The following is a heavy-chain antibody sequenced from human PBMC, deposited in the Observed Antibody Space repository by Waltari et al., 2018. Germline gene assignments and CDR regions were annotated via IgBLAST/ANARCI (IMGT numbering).Heavy chain of an antibody. Sequence: QVQLVESVGGVVQPGRSLRLSCAASGFDFRGYVMHWVRQAPGKGVEGVAVIWYDGRYEYYADSVKGRFTISRDNSKDTLYLQMNSLRAEDTAVYYCARDFASTYFFDYWGQGTLVTVSS. V-gene: IGHV3-33*01. CDR2: IWYDGRYE. J-gene: IGHJ4*02. CDR3: ARDFASTYFFDY. CDR1: GFDFRGYV.